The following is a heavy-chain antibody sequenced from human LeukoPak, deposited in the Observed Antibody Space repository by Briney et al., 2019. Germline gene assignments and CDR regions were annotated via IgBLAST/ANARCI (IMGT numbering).Heavy chain of an antibody. CDR2: ISGSGCST. CDR3: VKDQWQGYFDWSQSYSGAFDI. CDR1: GFTFSSYA. V-gene: IGHV3-23*01. J-gene: IGHJ3*02. D-gene: IGHD3-9*01. Sequence: QAGGSLRLSCAASGFTFSSYAMSWVRQAPGEGLEWVSSISGSGCSTYYADSVKGRFTISRHNSKNTLYLQMNSLRAEDTAVYYCVKDQWQGYFDWSQSYSGAFDIWGQGTMVTVSS.